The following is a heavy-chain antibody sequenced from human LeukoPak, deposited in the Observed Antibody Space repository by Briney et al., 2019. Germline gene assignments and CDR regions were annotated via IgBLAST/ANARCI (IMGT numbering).Heavy chain of an antibody. CDR1: GFTFSSYW. V-gene: IGHV3-48*02. D-gene: IGHD6-13*01. CDR3: ARDLLGSSWYNWFDP. Sequence: GGSLRLSCAASGFTFSSYWMHWVRQAPGKGLEWVSYISSSSSTIYYADSVKGRFTISRDNGKNSLYLQMNSLRDEDTAVYYCARDLLGSSWYNWFDPWGQGTLVTVSS. CDR2: ISSSSSTI. J-gene: IGHJ5*02.